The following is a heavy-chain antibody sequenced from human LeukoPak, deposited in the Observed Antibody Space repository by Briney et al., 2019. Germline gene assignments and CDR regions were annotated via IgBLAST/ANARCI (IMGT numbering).Heavy chain of an antibody. Sequence: GGSLRLSCAASGFTFCDHGMSWVREAPGKGLEWVSAISGCGGSTYYADSVKGRFTISRDNSKNTLYLQMNSLRAEDTAVYYCGKDTTGVIFDYWGQGTLVTVSS. V-gene: IGHV3-23*01. CDR1: GFTFCDHG. CDR3: GKDTTGVIFDY. D-gene: IGHD1-1*01. J-gene: IGHJ4*02. CDR2: ISGCGGST.